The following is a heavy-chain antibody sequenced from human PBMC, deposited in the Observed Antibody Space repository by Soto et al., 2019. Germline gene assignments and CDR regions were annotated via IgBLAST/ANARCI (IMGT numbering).Heavy chain of an antibody. V-gene: IGHV3-53*01. CDR3: AMNYYDSSGYPYYFDY. D-gene: IGHD3-22*01. CDR1: GFTVISNY. Sequence: GGSLRLSCAASGFTVISNYMSWVLQAPWKGLEWVSVIYSGGSTYYADSVKGRFTISRDNSKNTLYLQMNSLRAEDTAVYYCAMNYYDSSGYPYYFDYWGQGTLVTVSS. J-gene: IGHJ4*02. CDR2: IYSGGST.